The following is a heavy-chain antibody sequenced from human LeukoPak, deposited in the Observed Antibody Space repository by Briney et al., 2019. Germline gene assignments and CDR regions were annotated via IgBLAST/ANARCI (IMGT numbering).Heavy chain of an antibody. J-gene: IGHJ4*02. D-gene: IGHD5-12*01. V-gene: IGHV3-11*04. Sequence: PGGSLRLSCAASGFTFSDYDMSWVRQAPGKGLEWLSYISISGTTIYYADSAKGRFTISRDNAKSSLYLQMNSLRAEDTAVYYCTRLPTTYPYWGQGTLVTVSS. CDR3: TRLPTTYPY. CDR1: GFTFSDYD. CDR2: ISISGTTI.